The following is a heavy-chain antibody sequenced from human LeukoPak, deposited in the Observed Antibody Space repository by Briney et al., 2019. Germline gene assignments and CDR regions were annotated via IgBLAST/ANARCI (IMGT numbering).Heavy chain of an antibody. CDR3: ARDRAPGYCTNGVRYPTGYFDL. CDR1: GYTFTSYY. CDR2: INPSGGST. J-gene: IGHJ2*01. D-gene: IGHD2-8*01. Sequence: GASVKVSCKASGYTFTSYYMHWVRQAPGQGLEWMGIINPSGGSTSYAQKFQGRVTMTRDMSTSTVYMELSSLRSEDTAVYYCARDRAPGYCTNGVRYPTGYFDLWGRGTLVTVSS. V-gene: IGHV1-46*01.